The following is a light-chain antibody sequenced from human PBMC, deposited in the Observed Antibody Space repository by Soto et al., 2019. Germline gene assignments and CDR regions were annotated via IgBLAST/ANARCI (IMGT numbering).Light chain of an antibody. Sequence: EIVMTQSPATLSVSPGERVTLSCRASQSVSSNLAWYHQKPGQAPRLLIYGASTRATGIPARFSGSGSGTDFTLTISSLQSEDFAVYYCQQYNNWPSSSFGPGTKVDIK. J-gene: IGKJ3*01. CDR3: QQYNNWPSSS. CDR2: GAS. CDR1: QSVSSN. V-gene: IGKV3-15*01.